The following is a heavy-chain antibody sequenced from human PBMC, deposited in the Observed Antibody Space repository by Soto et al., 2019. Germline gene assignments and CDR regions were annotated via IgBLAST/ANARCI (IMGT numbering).Heavy chain of an antibody. Sequence: ASVRVSCQESLYTFTSYYMHWVRQAPGQGLEWMGIINPSGGSTSYAQKFQGRVTMTRDTSTSTVYMELSSLRSEDTAVYYCAREGSEMEWLSDDAFDIWGQGKMVTVSS. J-gene: IGHJ3*02. CDR1: LYTFTSYY. CDR2: INPSGGST. CDR3: AREGSEMEWLSDDAFDI. V-gene: IGHV1-46*01. D-gene: IGHD3-3*01.